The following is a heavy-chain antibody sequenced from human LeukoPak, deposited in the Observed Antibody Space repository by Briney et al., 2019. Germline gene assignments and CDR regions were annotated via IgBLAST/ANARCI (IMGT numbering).Heavy chain of an antibody. D-gene: IGHD2-2*01. CDR3: ARGLNCSSTSCYYYYNYMDV. J-gene: IGHJ6*03. V-gene: IGHV3-21*01. CDR1: GFTFSSYS. CDR2: ISSSSSYI. Sequence: NPGGSLRLSCAASGFTFSSYSMNWVRQAPGKGLEWVSSISSSSSYIYYADSVKGRFTISRDNAKNSLYLQMNSLRAEDTAVYYCARGLNCSSTSCYYYYNYMDVWGKGTTVTVSS.